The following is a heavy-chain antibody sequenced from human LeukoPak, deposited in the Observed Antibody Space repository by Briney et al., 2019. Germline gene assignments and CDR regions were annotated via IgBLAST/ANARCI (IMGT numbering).Heavy chain of an antibody. CDR1: GGSISSGDYY. Sequence: SETLSLTCTVSGGSISSGDYYWGWIRQPPGKGLEWIGYIYYSGSTYYNPSLKSRVTISVDTSKNQFSLKLSSVTAADTAVYYCARDSRLMIVAKDAFDIWGQGTMVTVSS. J-gene: IGHJ3*02. CDR3: ARDSRLMIVAKDAFDI. D-gene: IGHD3-22*01. CDR2: IYYSGST. V-gene: IGHV4-30-4*01.